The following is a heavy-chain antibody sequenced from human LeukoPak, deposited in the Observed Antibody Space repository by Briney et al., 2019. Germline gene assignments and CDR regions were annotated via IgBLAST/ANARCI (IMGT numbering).Heavy chain of an antibody. Sequence: GRSLRLSCAASGFTFSSYGMHWVRQTPGKGLEWVAVISYDGSNKYYADSVKGRFTISRDNSKNTLYLQMNSLRAEDTAVYYCAKDLGTVTTDYYYGRDVWGKGTTVTVSS. CDR2: ISYDGSNK. CDR3: AKDLGTVTTDYYYGRDV. J-gene: IGHJ6*04. D-gene: IGHD4-17*01. CDR1: GFTFSSYG. V-gene: IGHV3-30*18.